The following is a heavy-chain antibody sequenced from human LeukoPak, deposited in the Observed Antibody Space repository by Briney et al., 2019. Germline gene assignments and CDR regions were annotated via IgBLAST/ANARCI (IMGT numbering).Heavy chain of an antibody. Sequence: GGSLRLSCAASGFTFSSYGMHWVRQAPGKGLEWVAVIWYDGSNKYYADSVKGRFTISRDNSKNTLYLQMNSLRAEDTAVYYCARDFEDSDYYYYYMDVWGKGTTVTVSS. D-gene: IGHD2-15*01. CDR2: IWYDGSNK. J-gene: IGHJ6*03. V-gene: IGHV3-33*01. CDR3: ARDFEDSDYYYYYMDV. CDR1: GFTFSSYG.